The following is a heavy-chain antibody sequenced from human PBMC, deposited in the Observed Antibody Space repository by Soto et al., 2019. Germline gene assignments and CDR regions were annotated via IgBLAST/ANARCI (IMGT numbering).Heavy chain of an antibody. CDR1: GFTFSSYS. CDR2: ISSSSSTI. J-gene: IGHJ6*03. CDR3: ARDFDEVVIRGYYYSYYLDV. Sequence: EVQLVESGGGLVQPGGSLRLSCAASGFTFSSYSMNWVRQAPGKGLEWVSYISSSSSTIYYADSVKGRFTISRDNAKNSLYMKMNNLKAEDTAVYYCARDFDEVVIRGYYYSYYLDVGGKGTTVTVSS. D-gene: IGHD3-22*01. V-gene: IGHV3-48*01.